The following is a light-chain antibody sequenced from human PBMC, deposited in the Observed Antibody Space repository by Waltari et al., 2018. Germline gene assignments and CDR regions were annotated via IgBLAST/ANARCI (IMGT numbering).Light chain of an antibody. V-gene: IGKV3-11*01. CDR2: DAS. CDR1: QSVSRY. J-gene: IGKJ3*01. Sequence: EIVLTQSPATLSLSPGERATLSCRASQSVSRYLAWYQQKPGQAPRLLIYDASNRATGIPARFSGSGSGTDFPLTIRSLEPEDFAVYCCQRRSSWPVFTFGPGTKVDIK. CDR3: QRRSSWPVFT.